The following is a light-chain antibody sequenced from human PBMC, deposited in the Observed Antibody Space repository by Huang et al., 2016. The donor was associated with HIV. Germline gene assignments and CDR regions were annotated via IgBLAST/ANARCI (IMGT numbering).Light chain of an antibody. CDR3: QQYYSLPQT. CDR2: WAS. V-gene: IGKV4-1*01. Sequence: DIIMSQSPESLTVSLGERATLNCRSSQSVYASSTRKDYLAWFQQKPGQPPKVLLFWASSREVGVPDRFSGSGSGTHFTLTIANLQPEDAAIYYCQQYYSLPQTFGQGTRV. J-gene: IGKJ1*01. CDR1: QSVYASSTRKDY.